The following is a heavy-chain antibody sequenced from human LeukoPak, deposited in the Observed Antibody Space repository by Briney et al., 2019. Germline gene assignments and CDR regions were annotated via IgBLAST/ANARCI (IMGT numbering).Heavy chain of an antibody. CDR1: GYSISSGYY. V-gene: IGHV4-38-2*02. CDR2: INHSGST. J-gene: IGHJ4*02. Sequence: SSETLSLTCTVSGYSISSGYYWGWIRQPPGKGLEWIGEINHSGSTNYNPSLRSRVTISVDTSKNQFSLKLSSVTAADTAVYYCARLGGLRGSSWYRGLDYWGQGTLVTVSS. CDR3: ARLGGLRGSSWYRGLDY. D-gene: IGHD6-13*01.